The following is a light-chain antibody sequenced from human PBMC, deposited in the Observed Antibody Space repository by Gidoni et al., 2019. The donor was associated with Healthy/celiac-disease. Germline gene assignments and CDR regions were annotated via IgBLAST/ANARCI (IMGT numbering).Light chain of an antibody. V-gene: IGLV2-14*01. CDR2: EVS. CDR3: SSYTSSSTLWV. Sequence: QSALTQPASVSGSPGQSITISRTGTSRDVGGYNYVSWYQQHPVKAPKLMIYEVSNRPSGVSNRFSGSKSGNTASLTISGLQAEDEADYYCSSYTSSSTLWVFGGGTKLTVL. J-gene: IGLJ3*02. CDR1: SRDVGGYNY.